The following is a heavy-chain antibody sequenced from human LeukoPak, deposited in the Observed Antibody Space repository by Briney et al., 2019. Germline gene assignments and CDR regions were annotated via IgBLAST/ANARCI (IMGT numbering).Heavy chain of an antibody. D-gene: IGHD3-10*01. V-gene: IGHV4-59*01. J-gene: IGHJ3*02. CDR1: GGSISSYY. CDR3: ARDRNGFGELLYPHAFDI. Sequence: SETLSLTCTVSGGSISSYYWSWIRQPPGKGLEWIGYIYYSGSTNYNPSLKSRVTISVDTSKNQFSLKLSSVTAADTAVYYCARDRNGFGELLYPHAFDIWGQGTMVTVSS. CDR2: IYYSGST.